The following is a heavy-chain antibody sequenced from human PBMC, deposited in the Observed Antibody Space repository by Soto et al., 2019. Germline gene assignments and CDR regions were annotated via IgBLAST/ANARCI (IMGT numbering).Heavy chain of an antibody. CDR2: VNPIVGMS. V-gene: IGHV1-69*02. CDR3: ATSYGSGSTHFDS. D-gene: IGHD3-10*01. CDR1: GGTFNSYT. J-gene: IGHJ4*02. Sequence: QVQLVQSGVEVKKPGSSVKVSCTASGGTFNSYTLNWVRQAPGQRLEWVGRVNPIVGMSSSASKFQGRVTMTADKSTSTAYMVLTGLKSEDTALHYCATSYGSGSTHFDSWGQGTLVTVSS.